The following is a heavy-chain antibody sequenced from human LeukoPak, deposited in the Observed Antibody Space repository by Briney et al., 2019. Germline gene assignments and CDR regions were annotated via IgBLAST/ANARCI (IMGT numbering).Heavy chain of an antibody. J-gene: IGHJ3*02. CDR3: ARQEATRAFDI. D-gene: IGHD5-12*01. Sequence: PSETLSLTCAVYGGSFSGYYWSWIRQPPGKGLEWIGYIYYSGSTNYNPSLKSRVTISVDTSKNQFSLKLSSVTAADTAVYYCARQEATRAFDIWGQGTMVTVSS. V-gene: IGHV4-59*08. CDR1: GGSFSGYY. CDR2: IYYSGST.